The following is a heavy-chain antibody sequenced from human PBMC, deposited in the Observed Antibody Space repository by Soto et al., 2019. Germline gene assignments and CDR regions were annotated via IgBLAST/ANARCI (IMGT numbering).Heavy chain of an antibody. V-gene: IGHV4-34*01. D-gene: IGHD3-10*01. CDR3: ARVKLLPLYYYYGMGV. CDR2: INHSGST. Sequence: SETLSLTCGVYVGSFIGYYWSWIRQPPGEGLEWIGEINHSGSTNYNPSLKSRVTISVDTSKNQFSLKLSSVTAADTAVYYCARVKLLPLYYYYGMGVWGQGTTVTVSS. J-gene: IGHJ6*02. CDR1: VGSFIGYY.